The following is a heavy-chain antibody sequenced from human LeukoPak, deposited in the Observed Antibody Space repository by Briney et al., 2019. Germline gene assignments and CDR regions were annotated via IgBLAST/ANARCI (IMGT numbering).Heavy chain of an antibody. CDR1: NGSLNSHF. CDR3: ARYVFGVVKGGYYYYYMDV. CDR2: ISDSGST. D-gene: IGHD3-3*01. V-gene: IGHV4-59*11. Sequence: SETLSLTCTVSNGSLNSHFWTWVRQPPGKGLEWIAYISDSGSTKYNPSLKSRATISVDTSKNQFSLQLSSVTAADTAVYYCARYVFGVVKGGYYYYYMDVWGQGTTVTVSS. J-gene: IGHJ6*03.